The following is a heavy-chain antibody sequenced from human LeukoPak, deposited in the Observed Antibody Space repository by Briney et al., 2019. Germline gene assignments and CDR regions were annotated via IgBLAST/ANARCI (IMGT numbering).Heavy chain of an antibody. D-gene: IGHD3-10*01. J-gene: IGHJ4*02. CDR1: GFTFSSYA. V-gene: IGHV3-64*04. CDR3: AKAIYASGSYYTSIDY. CDR2: ISSNGGST. Sequence: PVGSLRLSCSASGFTFSSYAMHWVRQAPGKGLEYVSAISSNGGSTYYADSVKGRITISRDNSKNTLYLQMNSLRADDTAVYYCAKAIYASGSYYTSIDYWGQGTLVTVSS.